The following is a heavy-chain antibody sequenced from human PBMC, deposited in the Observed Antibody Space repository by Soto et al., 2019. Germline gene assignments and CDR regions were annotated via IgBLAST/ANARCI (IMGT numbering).Heavy chain of an antibody. CDR2: IYYSGST. J-gene: IGHJ4*02. CDR3: ARARSRTQILFDY. D-gene: IGHD6-6*01. CDR1: GGSISSSSYY. Sequence: SETLSLTCTVSGGSISSSSYYWGWIRQPPGKGLEWIGYIYYSGSTNYNPSLKSRVTISVDTSKNQFSLKLSSVTAADTAVYYCARARSRTQILFDYWGQGTLVTVSS. V-gene: IGHV4-39*07.